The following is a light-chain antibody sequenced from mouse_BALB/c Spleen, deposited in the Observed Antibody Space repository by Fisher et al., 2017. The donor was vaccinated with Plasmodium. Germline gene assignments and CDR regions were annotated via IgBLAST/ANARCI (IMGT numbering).Light chain of an antibody. CDR2: YAS. CDR3: QQSNSWPLT. V-gene: IGKV5-43*01. CDR1: QRTSNN. Sequence: DIVLTQTPATLSVTPGDSVSLSCRASQRTSNNLHWYQQKSHASPRLLIKYASQSISGIPSRFSGSGSGTDFTLSINSVETEDFGMYFCQQSNSWPLTFGAGTKLELK. J-gene: IGKJ5*01.